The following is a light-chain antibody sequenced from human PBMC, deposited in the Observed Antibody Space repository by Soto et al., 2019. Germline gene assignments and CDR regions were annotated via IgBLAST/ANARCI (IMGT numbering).Light chain of an antibody. Sequence: FMLTQPHSVSGSPGKTVTISCTGSSGSIASNYVQWYQQRPGSAPATVIYEDYQRPSGVPDRFSGSIDSSSNSASHTISGLKTEDEADYYCQSFDSTNVVFGGGTKLTVL. J-gene: IGLJ2*01. CDR3: QSFDSTNVV. CDR1: SGSIASNY. V-gene: IGLV6-57*02. CDR2: EDY.